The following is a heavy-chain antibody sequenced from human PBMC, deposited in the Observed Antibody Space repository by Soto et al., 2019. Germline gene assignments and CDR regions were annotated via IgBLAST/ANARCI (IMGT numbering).Heavy chain of an antibody. V-gene: IGHV4-39*01. CDR3: AGPEVWYY. J-gene: IGHJ4*02. D-gene: IGHD2-8*02. CDR1: GGSISSSSYY. Sequence: SETLSLTCTVSGGSISSSSYYWGWIRQPPGKGLEWIGSIYYSGSTYYNPSLKSRVTISVDTSKNQFSLKLSSVTAADTAVYYCAGPEVWYYWGQGTLVTVSS. CDR2: IYYSGST.